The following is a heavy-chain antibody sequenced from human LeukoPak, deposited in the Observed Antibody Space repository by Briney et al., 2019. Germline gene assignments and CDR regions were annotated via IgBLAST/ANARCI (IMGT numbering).Heavy chain of an antibody. D-gene: IGHD3-10*01. V-gene: IGHV3-48*01. Sequence: QPGGSLRLSCAASGFTFSTYTMNWVRQAPGKGLEWVSSISSSSTTIYYADSVRGRFTISRDNAKNSLYLQMNSLSVEDTAVYYCARVGYYASGPFSYFDYWGQGTLVTVSS. J-gene: IGHJ4*02. CDR3: ARVGYYASGPFSYFDY. CDR2: ISSSSTTI. CDR1: GFTFSTYT.